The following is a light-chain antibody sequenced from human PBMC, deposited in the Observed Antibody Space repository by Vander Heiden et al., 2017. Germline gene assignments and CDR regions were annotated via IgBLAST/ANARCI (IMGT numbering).Light chain of an antibody. Sequence: DIQMTQSPSSLSASVGDRVTITCRASKSISSYLNWYQQKPGKAPKLLIYAASSLQSGVPSRFSGSGSGTDFTLTISSLQPEDFATYYCQQSDSTPHTFGQGTKLEIK. V-gene: IGKV1-39*01. CDR2: AAS. J-gene: IGKJ2*01. CDR1: KSISSY. CDR3: QQSDSTPHT.